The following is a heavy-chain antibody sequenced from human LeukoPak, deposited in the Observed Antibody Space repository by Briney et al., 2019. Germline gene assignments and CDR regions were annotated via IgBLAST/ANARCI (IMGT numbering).Heavy chain of an antibody. D-gene: IGHD6-25*01. V-gene: IGHV4-34*01. CDR1: GGSFSGYY. CDR3: AREPRGRYWFDP. J-gene: IGHJ5*02. Sequence: SETLSLTCAVYGGSFSGYYWSWIRQPPGKGLEWIGEINHSGSTNYNPSLKSRVTMSVDTSKKQFSLRLSSVTAADTAVYYCAREPRGRYWFDPWGQGTLVTVSS. CDR2: INHSGST.